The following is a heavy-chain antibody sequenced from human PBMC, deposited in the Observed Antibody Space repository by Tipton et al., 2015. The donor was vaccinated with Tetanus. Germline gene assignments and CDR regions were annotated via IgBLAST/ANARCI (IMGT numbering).Heavy chain of an antibody. CDR2: IYYSGST. Sequence: LVQPSQTLSLTCTVSGGSISSGGYYWSWIRQHPGKGLEWIGDIYYSGSTYYNPSLKSRVTISVDKSINTAYLQWSSLKASDTSMFYCARAHCTDGVCNFDFWGQGALVTVAS. CDR1: GGSISSGGYY. V-gene: IGHV4-31*03. D-gene: IGHD2-8*01. J-gene: IGHJ4*02. CDR3: ARAHCTDGVCNFDF.